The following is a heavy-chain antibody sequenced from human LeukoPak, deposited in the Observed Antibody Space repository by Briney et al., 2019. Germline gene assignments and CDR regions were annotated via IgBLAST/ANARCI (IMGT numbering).Heavy chain of an antibody. V-gene: IGHV1-2*02. D-gene: IGHD2-15*01. Sequence: ASVKVSCTASGYTFTCYYVHWVRQAPGQGIEWMGWINPNSGGTNYAQKFQGRVTMTRDTSISTAYMELSRLRSDDTAVYYCAKEGGYCSSGTCYPWWFDPWGQGTLVTVSS. CDR3: AKEGGYCSSGTCYPWWFDP. CDR2: INPNSGGT. J-gene: IGHJ5*02. CDR1: GYTFTCYY.